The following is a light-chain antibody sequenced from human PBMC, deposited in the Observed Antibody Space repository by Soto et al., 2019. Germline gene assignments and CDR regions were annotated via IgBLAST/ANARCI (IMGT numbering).Light chain of an antibody. CDR3: QQYNNWPPWT. J-gene: IGKJ1*01. CDR2: KAS. V-gene: IGKV1-5*03. Sequence: DIQMTQSPSILSASVGDRVTITCRASQSISSWLAWYQQKPGKAPKLLIYKASSLESGVPSRFSGSGSGTEFTLTISSLQSEDFAVYYCQQYNNWPPWTFGQGTKVDNK. CDR1: QSISSW.